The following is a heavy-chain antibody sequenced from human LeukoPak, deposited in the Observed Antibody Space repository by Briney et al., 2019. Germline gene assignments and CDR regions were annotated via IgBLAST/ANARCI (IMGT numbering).Heavy chain of an antibody. CDR2: INPNSGGT. CDR1: GYTFTGYY. J-gene: IGHJ4*02. CDR3: ARGAANRGYSYGPFDY. D-gene: IGHD5-18*01. V-gene: IGHV1-2*02. Sequence: GASVKVSCKASGYTFTGYYMHWVRQAPGQGLEWMGWINPNSGGTNYAQKFQGRVTMTRDTSISTAYMELSRLRSDDTAVYYCARGAANRGYSYGPFDYWGQGTLVTVSS.